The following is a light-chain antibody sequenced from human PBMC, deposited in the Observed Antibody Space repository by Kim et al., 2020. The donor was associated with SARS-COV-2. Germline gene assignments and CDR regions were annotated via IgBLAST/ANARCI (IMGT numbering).Light chain of an antibody. J-gene: IGKJ4*01. CDR3: QHRKTWPVT. V-gene: IGKV3-11*01. CDR2: DVS. Sequence: EVVLTQSPATLSLSPGERATLSCRASQNVNNYLAWYQQKPGQAPRLLLYDVSNRATGIPARFSGSGSGTDFTLTISSLEPEDFAVYYCQHRKTWPVTFGGGTKLEIK. CDR1: QNVNNY.